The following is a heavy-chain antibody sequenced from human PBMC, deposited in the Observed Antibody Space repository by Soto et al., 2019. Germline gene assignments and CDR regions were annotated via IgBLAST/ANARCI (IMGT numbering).Heavy chain of an antibody. J-gene: IGHJ6*02. CDR3: ARNYCSSTSCYTRAAYYYYGMAV. D-gene: IGHD2-2*02. Sequence: PGGSLRLSCAASGFTFSSYSMNWVRQAPGKGLEWVSYISSSSSTIYYADSVKGRFTISRDNAKNSLYLQMNSLRDEDTAVYYCARNYCSSTSCYTRAAYYYYGMAVWGQGTTVTVSS. CDR1: GFTFSSYS. CDR2: ISSSSSTI. V-gene: IGHV3-48*02.